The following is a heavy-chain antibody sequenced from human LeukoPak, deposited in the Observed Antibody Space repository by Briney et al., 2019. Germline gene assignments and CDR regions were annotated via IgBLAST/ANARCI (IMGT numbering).Heavy chain of an antibody. J-gene: IGHJ4*02. V-gene: IGHV3-30*02. CDR1: GFTFSSYG. Sequence: PGGSLRLSCAASGFTFSSYGMHWARQAPGKGLEWVAFIRYDGSNKYYADSVKGRFTISRDNSKNTLYLQMNSLRAEDTAVYYCAKDYYGSGSYYTGPTDYWGQGTLVTVSS. CDR2: IRYDGSNK. CDR3: AKDYYGSGSYYTGPTDY. D-gene: IGHD3-10*01.